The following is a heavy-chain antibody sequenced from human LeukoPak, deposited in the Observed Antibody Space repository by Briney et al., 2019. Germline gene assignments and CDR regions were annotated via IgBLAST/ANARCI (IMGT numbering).Heavy chain of an antibody. D-gene: IGHD3-10*01. CDR3: ARDRGSGTLNNWFDP. CDR1: AGSLSGFY. CDR2: VYYTGST. Sequence: SETLSLTCTVSAGSLSGFYWTWIRQSPWKGLEWIGFVYYTGSTKYNPSLKSRVTISVDTSKSQFSLKLTSVTAADTAVYYCARDRGSGTLNNWFDPWGQGTLVTVSS. J-gene: IGHJ5*02. V-gene: IGHV4-59*01.